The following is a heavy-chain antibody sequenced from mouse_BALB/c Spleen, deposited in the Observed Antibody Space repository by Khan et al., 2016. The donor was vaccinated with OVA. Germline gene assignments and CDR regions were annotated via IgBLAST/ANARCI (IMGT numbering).Heavy chain of an antibody. J-gene: IGHJ3*01. CDR1: GYIFTSYL. D-gene: IGHD2-12*01. V-gene: IGHV1-5*01. Sequence: VQLKESGTVLARPGASVKMSCKASGYIFTSYLIHWVKQRPGQGLEWIGDIYPGNSDTTYNQKFKDKAKLTAGTSASTAYMEVSSLTNEDSAIYYCTRGGYSSLAYWGQGTLVTVSA. CDR3: TRGGYSSLAY. CDR2: IYPGNSDT.